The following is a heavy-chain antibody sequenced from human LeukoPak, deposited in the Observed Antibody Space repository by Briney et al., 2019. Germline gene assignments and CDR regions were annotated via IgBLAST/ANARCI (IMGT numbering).Heavy chain of an antibody. Sequence: GGSLRLSCAASGFAFSSYAMSWVRQAPGKGLEWVSAISGSGGSTYYADSVKGRFTISRDNAKNSLYLQMNSLRAEDTAVYYCARIEVRITIFGVVNYYAMDVWGQGTTVTVSS. CDR2: ISGSGGST. J-gene: IGHJ6*02. D-gene: IGHD3-3*01. CDR1: GFAFSSYA. CDR3: ARIEVRITIFGVVNYYAMDV. V-gene: IGHV3-23*01.